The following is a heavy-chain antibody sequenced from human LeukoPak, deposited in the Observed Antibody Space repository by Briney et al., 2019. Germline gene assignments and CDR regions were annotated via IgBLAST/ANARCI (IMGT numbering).Heavy chain of an antibody. CDR3: AKDSEAITIFGVVIIGVGAFDI. Sequence: GRSLRLSCAASGFTFSSYAMSWVRQAPGKGLEWVSAISGSGGSTYYADSVKGRFTISRDNSKNTLYLQMNSLRAEDTAVYYCAKDSEAITIFGVVIIGVGAFDIWGQGTMVTVSS. V-gene: IGHV3-23*01. CDR1: GFTFSSYA. D-gene: IGHD3-3*01. CDR2: ISGSGGST. J-gene: IGHJ3*02.